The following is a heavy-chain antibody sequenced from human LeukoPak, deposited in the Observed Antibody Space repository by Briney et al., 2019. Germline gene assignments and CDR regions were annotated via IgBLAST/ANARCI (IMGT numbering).Heavy chain of an antibody. D-gene: IGHD2-2*01. CDR3: ARGTVVPAAMGYYYYMDV. J-gene: IGHJ6*03. Sequence: ASVKVSCKASGGTFSSYAISWVRQAPGQGLEWMGGIIPIFGTANYAQKFQGRVTITADESTSTAYMELSSLRSEDTAVYYCARGTVVPAAMGYYYYMDVWGKGTTVTVSS. CDR2: IIPIFGTA. V-gene: IGHV1-69*01. CDR1: GGTFSSYA.